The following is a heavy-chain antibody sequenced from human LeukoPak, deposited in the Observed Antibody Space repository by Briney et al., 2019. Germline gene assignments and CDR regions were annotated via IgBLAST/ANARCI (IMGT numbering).Heavy chain of an antibody. D-gene: IGHD3-22*01. CDR2: IKQDGSEK. V-gene: IGHV3-7*01. CDR1: GFTFSSYW. J-gene: IGHJ3*02. CDR3: AGVGYYDSNDAFDI. Sequence: PGGSLRLSCAASGFTFSSYWMSWVRQAPGKGLEWVANIKQDGSEKYYVDSVKGRFTISRDNAKNSLYLQMNSLRAEDTAVYYCAGVGYYDSNDAFDIWGQGTMVTVSS.